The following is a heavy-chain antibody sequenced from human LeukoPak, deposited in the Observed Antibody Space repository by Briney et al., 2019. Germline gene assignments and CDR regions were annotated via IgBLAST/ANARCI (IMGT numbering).Heavy chain of an antibody. CDR3: ARDAKVDWLRDDAFDI. V-gene: IGHV3-7*01. CDR1: EFSVGSNY. J-gene: IGHJ3*02. Sequence: GGSLRLSCAASEFSVGSNYMTWVRQAPGKGLEWLANINQDGSEKYYIDSVKGRFTISRDNAKNSLYLQMNSLRAEDTAVYYCARDAKVDWLRDDAFDIWGQGTMVTVSS. D-gene: IGHD3-9*01. CDR2: INQDGSEK.